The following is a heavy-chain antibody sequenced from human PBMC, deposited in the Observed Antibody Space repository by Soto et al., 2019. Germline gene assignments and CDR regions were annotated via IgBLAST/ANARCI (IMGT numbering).Heavy chain of an antibody. Sequence: GGSLRLSCAASGFTFSSYSMNWVRQAPGKGLEWVSSISSSSSCIYYADSVKGRFTISRDNAKNSLYLQMNSLRAEDTAVYYCARDQGNTARVRYYYYYYGMDVWGQGTTVTVSS. CDR2: ISSSSSCI. J-gene: IGHJ6*02. V-gene: IGHV3-21*01. D-gene: IGHD5-18*01. CDR3: ARDQGNTARVRYYYYYYGMDV. CDR1: GFTFSSYS.